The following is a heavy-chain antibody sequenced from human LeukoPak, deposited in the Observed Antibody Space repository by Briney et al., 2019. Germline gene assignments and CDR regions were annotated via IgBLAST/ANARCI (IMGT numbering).Heavy chain of an antibody. CDR2: INHSGST. Sequence: SETMSLTWAVYGGSFSGYYWSWISQPPGKGLEWIGEINHSGSTNYNPSLKSRVTISVDTSKNQFSLKLSSVTAADTAVYYCARRGPNYDYVWGSYRSKRTHYFDYWGQGTLVTVSS. V-gene: IGHV4-34*01. CDR1: GGSFSGYY. D-gene: IGHD3-16*02. CDR3: ARRGPNYDYVWGSYRSKRTHYFDY. J-gene: IGHJ4*02.